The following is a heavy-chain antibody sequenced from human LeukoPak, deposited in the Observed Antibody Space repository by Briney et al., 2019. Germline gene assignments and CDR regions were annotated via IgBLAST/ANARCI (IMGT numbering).Heavy chain of an antibody. V-gene: IGHV3-30*04. CDR2: ISYDVRNK. J-gene: IGHJ4*02. CDR1: GFTFSSYA. Sequence: GRSLRLSCAASGFTFSSYAMHWVRQAPGKGLEWVAVISYDVRNKYHADSVKGRFTITRDNYKSTISLQMNRMSAEDAAVYYCARRKGYRYRYPSTHFDYWGPGTLVTVCS. CDR3: ARRKGYRYRYPSTHFDY. D-gene: IGHD5-18*01.